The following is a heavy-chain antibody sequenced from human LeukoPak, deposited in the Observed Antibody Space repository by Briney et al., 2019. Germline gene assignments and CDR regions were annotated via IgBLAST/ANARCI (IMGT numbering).Heavy chain of an antibody. J-gene: IGHJ4*02. Sequence: GGSLRLSCAASGFTFSDYSMNWVRQAPGKGLEWVSSISGGSHYIYYADSVKGRFTISRDNSKNTLYLQMNSLRAEDTAVYYCAKDRRAGSYDYWGQGTLVTVSS. V-gene: IGHV3-21*04. CDR1: GFTFSDYS. D-gene: IGHD3-10*01. CDR2: ISGGSHYI. CDR3: AKDRRAGSYDY.